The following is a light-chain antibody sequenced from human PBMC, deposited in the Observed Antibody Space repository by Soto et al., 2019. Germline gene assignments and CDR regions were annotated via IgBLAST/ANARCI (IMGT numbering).Light chain of an antibody. CDR2: EVN. CDR3: SSYAGSNNLI. V-gene: IGLV2-8*01. CDR1: SSDLGDYDY. J-gene: IGLJ2*01. Sequence: QSALTQPPSASGSLGQSVTISCTGTSSDLGDYDYVSWYQQRPGKAPKVMIYEVNKRPSGVPDRFSGSKSGNTASLTVTGLQAEDEADYYCSSYAGSNNLIFGGGTKLTVL.